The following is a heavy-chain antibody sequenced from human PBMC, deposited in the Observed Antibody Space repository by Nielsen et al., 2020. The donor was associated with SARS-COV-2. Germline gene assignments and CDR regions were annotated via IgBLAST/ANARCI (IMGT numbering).Heavy chain of an antibody. CDR3: ASRPGRGDDGNPLDF. J-gene: IGHJ4*02. CDR1: GFTFDDYA. Sequence: GESLKISCAASGFTFDDYAMHWVRQAPGKGLEWVSLIYNDGTTYYADSVKGRFTISRDNSKNTLYLQMNSLRAEDTAMYYCASRPGRGDDGNPLDFWGQGTLVTVSS. V-gene: IGHV3-53*01. CDR2: IYNDGTT. D-gene: IGHD4-23*01.